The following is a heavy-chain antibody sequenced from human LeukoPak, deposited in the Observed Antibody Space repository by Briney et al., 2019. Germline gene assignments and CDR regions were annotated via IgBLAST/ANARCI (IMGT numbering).Heavy chain of an antibody. D-gene: IGHD1-26*01. Sequence: GGSLRLSCAASGFTFSSYAMNWVRQAPGKGLEWVSAISGGGDITYYAGSVKGRFTISRDNSKNTLYLQVSSLRVDDTAVYYCAKAHSGSFYSGIHWGQGTLVTVSS. V-gene: IGHV3-23*01. J-gene: IGHJ4*02. CDR1: GFTFSSYA. CDR2: ISGGGDIT. CDR3: AKAHSGSFYSGIH.